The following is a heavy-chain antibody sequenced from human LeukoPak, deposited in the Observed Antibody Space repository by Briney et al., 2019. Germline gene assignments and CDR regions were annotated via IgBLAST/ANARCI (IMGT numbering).Heavy chain of an antibody. CDR2: IYSSGST. J-gene: IGHJ4*02. D-gene: IGHD6-13*01. V-gene: IGHV4-4*07. CDR3: ARHGYSSSWYVHFDY. Sequence: SETLSLTCTVSGXSIRSFYWSWIRQPAGRRLEWIGHIYSSGSTNYNPSPKSRVTMSVDMSKNQISLKLSSVTAADTAVYYCARHGYSSSWYVHFDYWGQGTLVTVSS. CDR1: GXSIRSFY.